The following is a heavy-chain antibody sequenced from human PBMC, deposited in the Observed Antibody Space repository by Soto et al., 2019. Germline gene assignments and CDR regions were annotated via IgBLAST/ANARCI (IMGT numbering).Heavy chain of an antibody. CDR3: ATDEYSSSTNPEYFQH. CDR2: MSSSSSSI. D-gene: IGHD6-6*01. CDR1: GFTSSSVS. Sequence: PVGALRLSCAPSGFTSSSVSIDPVPQASGAGLEWVPSMSSSSSSICYADSVRGRFTISRDYAKISLYLQMNRRRAEATAVYYLATDEYSSSTNPEYFQHWGRGTLVTISS. V-gene: IGHV3-21*01. J-gene: IGHJ1*01.